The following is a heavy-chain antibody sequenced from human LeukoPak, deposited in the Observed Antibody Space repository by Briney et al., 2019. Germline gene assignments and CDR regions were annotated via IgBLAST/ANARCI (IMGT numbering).Heavy chain of an antibody. D-gene: IGHD4-17*01. V-gene: IGHV3-21*01. CDR3: ASGGQYGPYYFDY. CDR1: GFTFSSYS. CDR2: ISSSSSYI. J-gene: IGHJ4*02. Sequence: GGSLRLSCAASGFTFSSYSMNWVRQAPGKGLEWVSSISSSSSYIYYADSVKGRFTISRDNAKNSLYLQMNSLRAEDTAVYYCASGGQYGPYYFDYWGQGTLVTVSS.